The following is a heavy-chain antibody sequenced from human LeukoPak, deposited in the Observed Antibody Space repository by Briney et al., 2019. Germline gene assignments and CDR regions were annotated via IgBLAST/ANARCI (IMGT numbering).Heavy chain of an antibody. CDR2: IYTSGST. J-gene: IGHJ4*02. CDR1: GGSISSYY. Sequence: SETLSLTCTVPGGSISSYYWSWIRQPPGKGLEWIGYIYTSGSTNYNPSLKSRVTISVDTSKNQFSLKLSSVTAADTAVYYCARHVRMATAFDYWGQGTLVTVSS. V-gene: IGHV4-4*09. CDR3: ARHVRMATAFDY. D-gene: IGHD5-24*01.